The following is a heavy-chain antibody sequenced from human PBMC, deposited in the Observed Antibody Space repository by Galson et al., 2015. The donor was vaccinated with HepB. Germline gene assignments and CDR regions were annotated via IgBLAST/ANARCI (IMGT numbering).Heavy chain of an antibody. V-gene: IGHV3-74*01. D-gene: IGHD2-2*01. CDR2: INRDGSST. Sequence: SLRLSCAASGFTFRSHWMHWVRQAPGKGLVWVSRINRDGSSTNYADSVKGRFAISRDNAKNTVYLEMNSLRTEDTSIYYCVRSSNFDTWGQGTLVTVSS. J-gene: IGHJ4*02. CDR3: VRSSNFDT. CDR1: GFTFRSHW.